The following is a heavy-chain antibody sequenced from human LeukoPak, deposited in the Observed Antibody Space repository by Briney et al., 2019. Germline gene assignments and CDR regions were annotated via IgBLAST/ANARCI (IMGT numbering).Heavy chain of an antibody. CDR1: GYSFTNYW. CDR3: ATKLNGDYFDY. V-gene: IGHV5-51*01. CDR2: IYPGDSDA. J-gene: IGHJ4*02. D-gene: IGHD4-17*01. Sequence: GESLKISCKGSGYSFTNYWIGWVRQMPGKGLEWMGFIYPGDSDARYSPSFQGQVTLSADKSINTAYLQWSSLKASDTAMYCCATKLNGDYFDYWGQGSLVTVSS.